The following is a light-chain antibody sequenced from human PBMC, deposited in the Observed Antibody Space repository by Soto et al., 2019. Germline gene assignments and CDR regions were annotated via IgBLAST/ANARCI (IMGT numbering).Light chain of an antibody. J-gene: IGLJ1*01. Sequence: QSVLTQPPSVSAAPGQKVTISCSGSSSNIGNNYVSWYQQLPGTAPKLLIYDNNKRPSGIPDRCSGSKSGTSATLGITGLQTGDEADYYCGTWDSSLSVLYVFGTGTKVTVL. CDR1: SSNIGNNY. CDR3: GTWDSSLSVLYV. CDR2: DNN. V-gene: IGLV1-51*01.